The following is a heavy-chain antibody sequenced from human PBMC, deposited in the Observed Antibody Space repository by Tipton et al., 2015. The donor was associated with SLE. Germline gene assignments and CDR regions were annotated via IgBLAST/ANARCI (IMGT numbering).Heavy chain of an antibody. CDR2: IYLSGLP. J-gene: IGHJ4*02. V-gene: IGHV4-31*03. D-gene: IGHD4-17*01. CDR1: GHSISNGAYY. CDR3: ASVDDTVTTHFEH. Sequence: TLSLTCTVSGHSISNGAYYWSWIRQLPGKGLEWIGYIYLSGLPSHNPSLNNRVSISVDTSNSQFSLKLSSVTAADTAIYYCASVDDTVTTHFEHWGQGTLVTVSS.